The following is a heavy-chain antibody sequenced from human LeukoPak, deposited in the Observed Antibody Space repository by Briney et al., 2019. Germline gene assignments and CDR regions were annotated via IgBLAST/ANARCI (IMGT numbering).Heavy chain of an antibody. V-gene: IGHV3-30*18. D-gene: IGHD3-22*01. Sequence: GGTLRLSCAASGFTFSSYGMHWVRQAPGEGLEWVAVISYDGSNKYYGDSVKGRFTISRDNSKNTLYLQMNGLRPEDTAVYYCAKIPALGYYDSSAYGAYFDDWGQGTLVTVSS. CDR1: GFTFSSYG. J-gene: IGHJ4*02. CDR3: AKIPALGYYDSSAYGAYFDD. CDR2: ISYDGSNK.